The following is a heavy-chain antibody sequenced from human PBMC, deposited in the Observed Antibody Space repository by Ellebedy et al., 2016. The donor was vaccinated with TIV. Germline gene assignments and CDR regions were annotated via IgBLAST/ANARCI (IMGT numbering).Heavy chain of an antibody. CDR1: GYTFTGYY. D-gene: IGHD6-19*01. CDR2: INPNSGGT. Sequence: AASVKVSCKASGYTFTGYYMHWVRQAPGQGLEWMGWINPNSGGTNYAQKFQGRVTMTRDTSISTAYMELSRLRSDDTAVYYCARDLGNIAVAGTTYYYYYGMDVWGQGTTVTVSS. V-gene: IGHV1-2*02. J-gene: IGHJ6*02. CDR3: ARDLGNIAVAGTTYYYYYGMDV.